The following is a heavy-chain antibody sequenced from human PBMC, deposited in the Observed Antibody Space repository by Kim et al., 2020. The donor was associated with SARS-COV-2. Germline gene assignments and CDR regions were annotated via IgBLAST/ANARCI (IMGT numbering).Heavy chain of an antibody. CDR1: GYTFTSYY. CDR3: TRDPHSNYDWFDP. J-gene: IGHJ5*02. V-gene: IGHV1-46*01. CDR2: INPSGGST. D-gene: IGHD4-4*01. Sequence: ASVKVSCKASGYTFTSYYMHWVRQAPGQGLEWMGIINPSGGSTSYAQKFQGRVTMTRDTSTSTVYMELSSLRSEDTAVYYCTRDPHSNYDWFDPWGQGTLVTVSS.